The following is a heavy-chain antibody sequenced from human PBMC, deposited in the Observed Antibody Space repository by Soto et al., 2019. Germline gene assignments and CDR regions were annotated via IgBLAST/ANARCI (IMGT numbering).Heavy chain of an antibody. CDR2: ISFDGSNK. D-gene: IGHD2-2*01. V-gene: IGHV3-30*18. Sequence: LRLSCAASGFTFSSYGMHWLRQAPGKGLEWVAVISFDGSNKYYADSVKGRFTISRDNSRNTLYLQMNSLRAEDTAVYYCAKERMEQYQLLPFFDYWGQGTVVTVSS. J-gene: IGHJ4*02. CDR1: GFTFSSYG. CDR3: AKERMEQYQLLPFFDY.